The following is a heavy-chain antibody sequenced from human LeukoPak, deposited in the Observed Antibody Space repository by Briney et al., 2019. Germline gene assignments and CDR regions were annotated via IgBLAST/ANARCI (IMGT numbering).Heavy chain of an antibody. CDR3: ARHVDGGSTSCPFDP. V-gene: IGHV5-51*01. Sequence: GESLKISCEGSGYSFTSYWIGWVRQKPGKGLEWMGIIYPGDSDTRYSPSFQGQVTISADKSINTAYLQWSGLKASDTAIYYCARHVDGGSTSCPFDPWGQGTLVTVSS. D-gene: IGHD2-2*01. CDR2: IYPGDSDT. CDR1: GYSFTSYW. J-gene: IGHJ5*02.